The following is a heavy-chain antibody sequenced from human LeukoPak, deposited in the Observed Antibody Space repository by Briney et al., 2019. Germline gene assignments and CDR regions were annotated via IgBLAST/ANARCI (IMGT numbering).Heavy chain of an antibody. CDR2: IYTSGST. CDR1: GGSISSYY. CDR3: ARYYYGSGKNYNVAYFDF. V-gene: IGHV4-4*07. Sequence: SETLSLTCTVSGGSISSYYWSWIRQPAGKGLEWIGRIYTSGSTHYNPSLKSRVTVSGDTSKNQFSLKLSSVTAADTAVYYCARYYYGSGKNYNVAYFDFWGQGTQVTVSS. D-gene: IGHD3-10*01. J-gene: IGHJ4*02.